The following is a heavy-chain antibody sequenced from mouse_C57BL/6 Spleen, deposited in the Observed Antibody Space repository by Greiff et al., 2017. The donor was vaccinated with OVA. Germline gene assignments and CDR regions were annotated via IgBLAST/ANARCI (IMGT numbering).Heavy chain of an antibody. CDR3: AKKGNWEGNAMDY. Sequence: VKVVESGPGLVQPSQSLSITCTVSGFSLTSYGVHWVRQSPGKGLEWLGVIWRGGSTDYNAAFMSRLSITKDNSKSQVFFKMNSLQADDTAIYYCAKKGNWEGNAMDYWGQGTSVTVSS. CDR1: GFSLTSYG. V-gene: IGHV2-5*01. D-gene: IGHD4-1*01. J-gene: IGHJ4*01. CDR2: IWRGGST.